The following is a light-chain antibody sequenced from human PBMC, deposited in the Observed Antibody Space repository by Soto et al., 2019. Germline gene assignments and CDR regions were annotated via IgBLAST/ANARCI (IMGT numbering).Light chain of an antibody. J-gene: IGKJ1*01. CDR2: GAS. V-gene: IGKV3-20*01. Sequence: EIVLTQSPGTLCLSPGETATLSCRASQSISSSFLAWYQQRPGQSPRLIIYGASSSATGIPDRFSRSGSGTDFTLTISRLDLEDSAFYYCQQYVTSSWTFGQGTKVDIK. CDR3: QQYVTSSWT. CDR1: QSISSSF.